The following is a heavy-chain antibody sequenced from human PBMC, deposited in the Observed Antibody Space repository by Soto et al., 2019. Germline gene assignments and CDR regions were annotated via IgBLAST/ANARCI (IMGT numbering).Heavy chain of an antibody. D-gene: IGHD5-18*01. CDR3: ARRDDSEAFDI. J-gene: IGHJ3*02. CDR1: SLSVSANY. Sequence: EIQLVESGGGLIQPGGSLRLICAASSLSVSANYMTWVRQVPGKGLEWLSIIYRGGGTYYADSLRGRAIISRDASKNMVFLQMNTLTVDDVGVYYCARRDDSEAFDIWGRGTVVNVSS. V-gene: IGHV3-53*01. CDR2: IYRGGGT.